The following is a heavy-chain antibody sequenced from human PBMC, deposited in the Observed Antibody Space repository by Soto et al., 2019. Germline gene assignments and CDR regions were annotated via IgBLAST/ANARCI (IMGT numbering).Heavy chain of an antibody. Sequence: QVQLQESGPGLVKPSQTLSLTCTVSGGSISSGDYYWSWIRQPPGKGLEWIGYIYYSGSTYYNPSLKSRVTISVDTSKNKFSLKLSSVTAADTAVYYCAREAAAVVYYYGMDVWGQGTTVTVSS. CDR1: GGSISSGDYY. J-gene: IGHJ6*02. CDR3: AREAAAVVYYYGMDV. D-gene: IGHD6-13*01. CDR2: IYYSGST. V-gene: IGHV4-30-4*01.